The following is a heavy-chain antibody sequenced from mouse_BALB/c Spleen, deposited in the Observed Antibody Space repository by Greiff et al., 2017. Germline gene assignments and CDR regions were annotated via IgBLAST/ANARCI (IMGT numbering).Heavy chain of an antibody. J-gene: IGHJ3*01. CDR1: GYTFTSYW. Sequence: EVQLQQSGTVLARPGASVKMSCKASGYTFTSYWMHWVKQRPGQGLEWIGAIYPGNSDTSYNQKFKGKAKLTAVTSTSTAYMELSSLTNEDSAVYYCTRSLGSSYGFAYWGQGTLVTVSA. V-gene: IGHV1-5*01. CDR2: IYPGNSDT. D-gene: IGHD1-1*01. CDR3: TRSLGSSYGFAY.